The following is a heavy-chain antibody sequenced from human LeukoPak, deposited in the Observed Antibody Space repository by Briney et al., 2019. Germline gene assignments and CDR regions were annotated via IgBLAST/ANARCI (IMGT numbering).Heavy chain of an antibody. D-gene: IGHD6-19*01. CDR2: VFYSGSA. V-gene: IGHV4-59*08. CDR3: ARHPSAVAGKTFDC. CDR1: GGSISSYY. J-gene: IGHJ4*02. Sequence: SETLSLTCTVSGGSISSYYWSWIRQPPGKGLEWIGYVFYSGSANYNPSLKSRVTISVDTSKNQISLKLTSVTAADTAVYYCARHPSAVAGKTFDCWGQGTLVTVSS.